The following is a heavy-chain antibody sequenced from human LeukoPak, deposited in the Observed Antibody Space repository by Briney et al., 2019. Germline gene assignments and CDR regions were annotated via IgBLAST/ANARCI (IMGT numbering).Heavy chain of an antibody. CDR2: IDGSGAST. V-gene: IGHV3-23*01. CDR3: AKADSYGGNSQLFDF. D-gene: IGHD4-23*01. Sequence: PGGSLRLSCAASGFTFSSYAMSWVRQAPGKGLEWVSAIDGSGASTYYADSVKGRFTISRDNSRNTLFLQMNSLAVEDTAVYYCAKADSYGGNSQLFDFWGQGILVTVSS. J-gene: IGHJ4*02. CDR1: GFTFSSYA.